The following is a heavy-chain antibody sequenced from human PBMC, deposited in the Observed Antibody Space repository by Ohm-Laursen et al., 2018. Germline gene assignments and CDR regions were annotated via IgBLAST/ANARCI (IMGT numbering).Heavy chain of an antibody. J-gene: IGHJ4*02. CDR2: ISFSGSHI. D-gene: IGHD2-2*01. V-gene: IGHV3-21*01. CDR3: ARGDGDAPDY. CDR1: GLTLKSYS. Sequence: SLRLSCAASGLTLKSYSMNWVRQAPGKGLEWVSSISFSGSHIYYADSVKGRFTISRDNAKTTLYLQMNSLRAEDTAVYYCARGDGDAPDYWGQGTLVTVSS.